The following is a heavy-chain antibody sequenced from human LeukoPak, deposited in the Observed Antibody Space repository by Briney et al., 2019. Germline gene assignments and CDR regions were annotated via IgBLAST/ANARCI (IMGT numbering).Heavy chain of an antibody. D-gene: IGHD3-22*01. Sequence: GGSLRLSCAASGFTFSSHGMHWVRQAPGKGLEWVAVIWYDGSKRYHADSVKGRFTISRDNSRNTLYLQMNSLRAEDTAVYYCATHSGYYPEGYLDYWGQGALVTVSS. CDR2: IWYDGSKR. CDR3: ATHSGYYPEGYLDY. J-gene: IGHJ4*02. V-gene: IGHV3-33*01. CDR1: GFTFSSHG.